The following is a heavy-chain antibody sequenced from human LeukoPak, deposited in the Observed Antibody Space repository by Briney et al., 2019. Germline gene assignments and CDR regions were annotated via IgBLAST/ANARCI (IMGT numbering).Heavy chain of an antibody. CDR1: GGSISSYY. J-gene: IGHJ4*02. V-gene: IGHV4-59*01. D-gene: IGHD6-19*01. CDR3: ASHSISGWEHFDY. Sequence: SETLSLTCTVSGGSISSYYWSWIRQPPGKGLEWIGYIYYSGSTNYNPSLKSRVTISVDTSKNQFSLKLSSVTAADTAVYYCASHSISGWEHFDYWGQGTLVTVSS. CDR2: IYYSGST.